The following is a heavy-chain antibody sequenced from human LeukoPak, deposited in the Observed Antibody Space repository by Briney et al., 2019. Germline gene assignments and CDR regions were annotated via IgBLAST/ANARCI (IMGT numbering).Heavy chain of an antibody. Sequence: SETLSLTCAVYGGSFSGYYWSWIRQPAGKGLEWIGRIYSTGSTNYSPSLQSRVTMSVDTSKNQFSLKLSSVTAADTAVYFCARDDGSSGYRWFDPWGQGTLVIVSS. V-gene: IGHV4-4*07. D-gene: IGHD3-22*01. CDR3: ARDDGSSGYRWFDP. J-gene: IGHJ5*02. CDR2: IYSTGST. CDR1: GGSFSGYY.